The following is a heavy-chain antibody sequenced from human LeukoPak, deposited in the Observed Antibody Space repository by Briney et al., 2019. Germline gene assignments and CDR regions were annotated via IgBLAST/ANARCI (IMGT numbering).Heavy chain of an antibody. CDR2: IHYSGST. CDR3: ARVAARWLRSFSL. D-gene: IGHD6-19*01. CDR1: GVAMRCYY. Sequence: SETLSLTCSVSGVAMRCYYWIWIRQPPGKGLEWIGYIHYSGSTNYSPSLKSRIIISLDTSMDQFSLNLNSVTAADTAVYDCARVAARWLRSFSLCGPATLVTVSS. J-gene: IGHJ4*02. V-gene: IGHV4-59*01.